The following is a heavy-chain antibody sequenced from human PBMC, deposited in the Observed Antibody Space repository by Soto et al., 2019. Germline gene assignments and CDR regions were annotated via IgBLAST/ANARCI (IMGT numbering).Heavy chain of an antibody. Sequence: SVKVSCKASGGTFSSYTISWVRQAPGQGLEWMGRIIPILGIANYAQKFQGRVTITADKSTSTAYMELSSLRSEDTAVYYCARSGYSSGWSVTQAFDYWGQGTLVTVSS. V-gene: IGHV1-69*02. D-gene: IGHD6-19*01. CDR2: IIPILGIA. CDR3: ARSGYSSGWSVTQAFDY. CDR1: GGTFSSYT. J-gene: IGHJ4*02.